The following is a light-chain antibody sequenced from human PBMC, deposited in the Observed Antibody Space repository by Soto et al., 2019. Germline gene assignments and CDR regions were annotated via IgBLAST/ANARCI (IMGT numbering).Light chain of an antibody. CDR2: LNSDGSH. Sequence: QSVLTQPPSASASLGASVKLTCTLSSGHNSYAIAWHQQQPEKGPRYLMKLNSDGSHSKGDGIPDRFSGSSSGAERYLTISSLKSEDEADYDCQTWSTDIRVFGGGTKLTVL. CDR1: SGHNSYA. V-gene: IGLV4-69*01. CDR3: QTWSTDIRV. J-gene: IGLJ3*02.